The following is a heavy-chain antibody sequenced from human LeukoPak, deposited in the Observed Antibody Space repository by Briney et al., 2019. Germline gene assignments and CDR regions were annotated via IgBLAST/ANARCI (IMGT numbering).Heavy chain of an antibody. J-gene: IGHJ4*02. Sequence: GASVKVSCKVSGYTLTELSMHWVRQAPGKGLEWMGGFDPEDGETIYAQKFQGRVTMTEDTSTDTAYMELSSLRSEDTAVYYCATDLYYDSSGGGFVDYWGQGTLVTVSS. CDR2: FDPEDGET. CDR3: ATDLYYDSSGGGFVDY. D-gene: IGHD3-22*01. CDR1: GYTLTELS. V-gene: IGHV1-24*01.